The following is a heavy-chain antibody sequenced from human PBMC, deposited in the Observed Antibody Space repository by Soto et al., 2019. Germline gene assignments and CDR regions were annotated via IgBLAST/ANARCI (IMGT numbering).Heavy chain of an antibody. CDR3: AKDKEIAAADLFDY. Sequence: GGSLRLSCAASGFTFSSYGMHWVRQAPGKGLEWVAIISYDGSHKYYSDSVKGRFTISRDNSKNTLYLQMNSLRADDTAVYYCAKDKEIAAADLFDYWGQGTLVTVSS. V-gene: IGHV3-30*18. CDR1: GFTFSSYG. J-gene: IGHJ4*02. D-gene: IGHD6-13*01. CDR2: ISYDGSHK.